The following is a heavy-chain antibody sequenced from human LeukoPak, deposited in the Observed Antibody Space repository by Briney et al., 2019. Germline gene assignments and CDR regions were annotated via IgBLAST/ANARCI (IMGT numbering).Heavy chain of an antibody. D-gene: IGHD6-19*01. V-gene: IGHV3-30*02. CDR3: AKDLLGIAVAGVPAVFDY. CDR1: GFSFSSYG. J-gene: IGHJ4*02. CDR2: IRYDGSNK. Sequence: PGGSLRLSCAASGFSFSSYGMHWVRQAPGKGLEWVAFIRYDGSNKYYADSVKGRFTISRDNSKNTLYLQMNSLRAEDTAVYYCAKDLLGIAVAGVPAVFDYWGQGTLVTVSS.